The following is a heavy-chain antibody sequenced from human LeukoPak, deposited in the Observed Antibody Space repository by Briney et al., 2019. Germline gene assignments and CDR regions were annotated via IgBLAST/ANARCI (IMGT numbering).Heavy chain of an antibody. V-gene: IGHV3-11*01. D-gene: IGHD3-9*01. CDR2: ISSSGSTI. Sequence: GGSLRPSCAASGFTFSDYYMSWIRQAPGKGLEWVSYISSSGSTIYYADSVKGRFTISRDNAKNSLYLQMNSLRAEDTAVYYCASSVDLLPYGMDVWGQGTTVTVSS. CDR1: GFTFSDYY. CDR3: ASSVDLLPYGMDV. J-gene: IGHJ6*02.